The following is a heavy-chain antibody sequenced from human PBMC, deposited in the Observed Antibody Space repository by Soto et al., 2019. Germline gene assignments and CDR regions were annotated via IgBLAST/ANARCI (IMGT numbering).Heavy chain of an antibody. CDR3: AKDPTGREAYFNY. Sequence: QVQLVESGGGVVQPGRSLRLSCAASGFTFSSYGMHWVRQAPGKGLEWVAVISYDGSNKYYADSVKGRFTISRDNSKNTLYLQMNSLRAEDTAVYYCAKDPTGREAYFNYWGQGTLVTVSS. J-gene: IGHJ4*02. D-gene: IGHD1-1*01. V-gene: IGHV3-30*18. CDR2: ISYDGSNK. CDR1: GFTFSSYG.